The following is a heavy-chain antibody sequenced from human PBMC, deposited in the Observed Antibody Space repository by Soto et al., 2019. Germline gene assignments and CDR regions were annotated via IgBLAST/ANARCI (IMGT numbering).Heavy chain of an antibody. D-gene: IGHD6-13*01. J-gene: IGHJ4*02. Sequence: EVQLVESGGGLVKPGGSLRLSCAASGFTFSSYSMNWVRQAPGKGLEWVSSISSSSSYIYYADSVKGRFTISRDNAKNSLYLQMNSLRAEDTAVYYCARDTIAAAGFDYWGQGTLVTVSS. CDR2: ISSSSSYI. CDR1: GFTFSSYS. CDR3: ARDTIAAAGFDY. V-gene: IGHV3-21*01.